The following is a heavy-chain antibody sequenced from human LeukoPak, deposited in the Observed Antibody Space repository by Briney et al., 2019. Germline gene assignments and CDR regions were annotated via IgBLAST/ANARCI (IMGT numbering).Heavy chain of an antibody. J-gene: IGHJ6*02. V-gene: IGHV4-34*01. CDR1: GGSFSGYY. Sequence: SETLSLTCAVYGGSFSGYYWSWIRQPPGKGLEWIGEINHSGSTNYNPSLKSRVTISVDTSKNQFSLKLSSVTAADTAVYYCARWPSTTDYYYGMDVWGQGTTVTVSS. CDR3: ARWPSTTDYYYGMDV. CDR2: INHSGST. D-gene: IGHD2-2*01.